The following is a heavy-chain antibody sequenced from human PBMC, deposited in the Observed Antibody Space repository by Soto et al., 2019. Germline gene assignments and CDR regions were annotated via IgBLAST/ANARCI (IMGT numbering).Heavy chain of an antibody. J-gene: IGHJ6*03. D-gene: IGHD3-10*01. CDR1: GGSIKIADYY. CDR3: ASDASRSKLLYMEV. Sequence: QVQLQESGPGLVKPSQTLSLTCTVSGGSIKIADYYWHWVRQPPGKGLEWIGEIHHSGSADHNPSLKSRPTMSVDTAKQHVSLKLTSVTAADTDVYFCASDASRSKLLYMEVCGQWTTVIVSS. CDR2: IHHSGSA. V-gene: IGHV4-31*03.